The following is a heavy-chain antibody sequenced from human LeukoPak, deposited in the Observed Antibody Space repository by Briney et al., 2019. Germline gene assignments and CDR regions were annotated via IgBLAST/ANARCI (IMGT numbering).Heavy chain of an antibody. CDR2: MNPNSGNT. CDR1: GYTFTSYD. CDR3: ARAYCSSTSCYLRFDP. Sequence: AXVKVSCKASGYTFTSYDINWVRQAPGQGLEWMGWMNPNSGNTDYAQKFQGRVTITRNTTISTAYMEVSSLRSEDTAVYYCARAYCSSTSCYLRFDPWGQGTLVTVSS. J-gene: IGHJ5*02. D-gene: IGHD2-2*01. V-gene: IGHV1-8*03.